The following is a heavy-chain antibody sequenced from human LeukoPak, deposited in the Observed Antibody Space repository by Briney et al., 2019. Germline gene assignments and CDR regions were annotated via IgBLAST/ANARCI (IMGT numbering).Heavy chain of an antibody. CDR3: ARIEDSSSRGVYWYFDL. J-gene: IGHJ2*01. D-gene: IGHD6-6*01. CDR1: GYTFTGYY. Sequence: ASVKVSHKASGYTFTGYYVHWVRQAPGQGLEWMGWINPNSGGTRYAQQFQGRVTMTSDTSISTAYMELSSLRSDDTAVYYCARIEDSSSRGVYWYFDLWGRGTLVTVSS. V-gene: IGHV1-2*02. CDR2: INPNSGGT.